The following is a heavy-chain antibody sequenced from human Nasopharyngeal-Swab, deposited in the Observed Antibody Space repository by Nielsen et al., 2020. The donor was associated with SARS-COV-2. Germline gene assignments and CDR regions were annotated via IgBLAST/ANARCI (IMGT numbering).Heavy chain of an antibody. CDR1: GGSISSSSYY. V-gene: IGHV4-39*01. CDR2: IYYSGST. J-gene: IGHJ6*02. Sequence: SETLSLTCTVSGGSISSSSYYWGWIRQPPGKGLEWIGSIYYSGSTYYNPSLKSRVTISVDTSKNQFSLKLSSVTAADTAVYYCARHRGIYHYYYGMDVWGQGTTVTVSS. D-gene: IGHD3-10*01. CDR3: ARHRGIYHYYYGMDV.